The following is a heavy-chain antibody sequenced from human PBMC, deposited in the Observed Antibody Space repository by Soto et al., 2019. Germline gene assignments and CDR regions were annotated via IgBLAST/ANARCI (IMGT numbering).Heavy chain of an antibody. D-gene: IGHD5-12*01. CDR1: GYTFSSYD. CDR3: GGGPRSGYDHDC. J-gene: IGHJ4*02. Sequence: QVQLVQSGVEVKKPGASVKVSCEASGYTFSSYDINWVRLAAGHGLEWMGWMNPDSGNTGYAQKCQRRVNMSRANRITTAKMELMSLGCEGTPVDDGGGGPRSGYDHDCWGQGTLVSVSS. V-gene: IGHV1-8*01. CDR2: MNPDSGNT.